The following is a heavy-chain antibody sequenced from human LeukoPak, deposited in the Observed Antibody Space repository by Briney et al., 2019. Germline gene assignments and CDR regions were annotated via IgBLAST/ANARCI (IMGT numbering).Heavy chain of an antibody. J-gene: IGHJ6*02. V-gene: IGHV3-73*01. D-gene: IGHD3-10*01. CDR3: TGSYGSDYYGMDV. CDR2: IRSEANSYAT. Sequence: GGSLRLSCAASGFTFSASAMHWVRQASGKGLEWVGRIRSEANSYATAYAASVKGRFTFSRDDSRNTAYLQMNSLKTEDTAVYYCTGSYGSDYYGMDVWGQGTTVTVSS. CDR1: GFTFSASA.